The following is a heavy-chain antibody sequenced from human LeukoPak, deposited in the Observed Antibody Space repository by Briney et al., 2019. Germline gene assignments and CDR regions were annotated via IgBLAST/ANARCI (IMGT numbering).Heavy chain of an antibody. CDR3: ARADYYDFWSGYSYYFDY. Sequence: GGSLRLSCAASGFTFSSYSMNWVRQAPGKGLEWVSSISSSSSYIYYADSVKGRFTISRDNAKNSLYLQMNSLRAEDTAVYYCARADYYDFWSGYSYYFDYWGQGTLVTVSS. V-gene: IGHV3-21*01. CDR1: GFTFSSYS. J-gene: IGHJ4*02. CDR2: ISSSSSYI. D-gene: IGHD3-3*01.